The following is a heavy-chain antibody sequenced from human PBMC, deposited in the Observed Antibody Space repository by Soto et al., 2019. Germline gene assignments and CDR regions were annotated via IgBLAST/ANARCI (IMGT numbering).Heavy chain of an antibody. V-gene: IGHV3-30*18. CDR2: ISFDGGNQ. D-gene: IGHD3-10*01. J-gene: IGHJ6*02. CDR1: GFTFSSCG. CDR3: AKAPSGSRYYYYGMDV. Sequence: QVQLVESGGGLVQPGRSLRLSCVASGFTFSSCGMHWVRQAPGKGLEWLAVISFDGGNQSYAGSVKGRFTISRDNSKNTLYLQINSLRPEDTAVYYCAKAPSGSRYYYYGMDVWGQGTTVTVSS.